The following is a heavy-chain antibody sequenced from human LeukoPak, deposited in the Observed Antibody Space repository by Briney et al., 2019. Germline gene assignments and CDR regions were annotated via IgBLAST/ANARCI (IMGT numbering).Heavy chain of an antibody. D-gene: IGHD6-19*01. CDR1: VFIVSSNY. CDR2: ISSSSSYI. V-gene: IGHV3-21*01. J-gene: IGHJ4*02. Sequence: PGGSLRLSCAASVFIVSSNYMTWVRQAPGKGLEWVSSISSSSSYIYYGDSVKGRFTISRDNAKNSLFLQMNSLRAEDTAVYYCARDGEYSTGWYQHWGQGTLVTVSS. CDR3: ARDGEYSTGWYQH.